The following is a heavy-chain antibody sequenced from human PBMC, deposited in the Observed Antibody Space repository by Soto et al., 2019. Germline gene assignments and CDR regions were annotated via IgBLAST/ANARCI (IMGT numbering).Heavy chain of an antibody. J-gene: IGHJ4*02. Sequence: GGFLRLSCAASGFTFSNYLRSWVRQAPGKGLEWVANIKQDGSEKYYVDSVKGRFTISRDNAKNSLYLQMNSLRAEDTAVYYCAADPRPQLVPIDYWGQGTLVTVSS. V-gene: IGHV3-7*01. D-gene: IGHD6-6*01. CDR1: GFTFSNYL. CDR2: IKQDGSEK. CDR3: AADPRPQLVPIDY.